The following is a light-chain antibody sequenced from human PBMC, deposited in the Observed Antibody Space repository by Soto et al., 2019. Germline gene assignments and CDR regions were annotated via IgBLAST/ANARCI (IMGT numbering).Light chain of an antibody. V-gene: IGKV3-11*01. Sequence: EIVLTQSPGTLSLSPGDRATLSCRASQSVGSYLAWYQHKPGQAPRLLISDASNRATGIPARFSGSGSETDFTLTISSLEPEDSAVYYCQQRSNWPSLTFGGGTKVDIK. CDR2: DAS. J-gene: IGKJ4*01. CDR3: QQRSNWPSLT. CDR1: QSVGSY.